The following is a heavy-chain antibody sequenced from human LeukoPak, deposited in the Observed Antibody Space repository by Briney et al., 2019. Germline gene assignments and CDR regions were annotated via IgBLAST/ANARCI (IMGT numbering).Heavy chain of an antibody. D-gene: IGHD3-10*01. CDR1: GYTFTGYY. CDR3: ARGSLWFGELLEFDY. Sequence: GASVKVSCKASGYTFTGYYMHWVRQAPGQGLEWMGWINPNSGGTNYAQKFQGRVTMTRDTSISTAYMELSRLRSDDTAVYYCARGSLWFGELLEFDYWGPGNPGHRLL. V-gene: IGHV1-2*02. CDR2: INPNSGGT. J-gene: IGHJ4*02.